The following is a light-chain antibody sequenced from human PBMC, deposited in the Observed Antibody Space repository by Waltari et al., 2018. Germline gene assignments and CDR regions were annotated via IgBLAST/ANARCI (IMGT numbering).Light chain of an antibody. Sequence: ESVLTQSPGTLSLSPGARATLSCRASQSVSSNYLAWYQQKPGQAPRLLIYGASSRATGIPDRFSGSGSGTDFTLTISRLEPEDFAVYYCQQYGRSPYTFGQGTKLEIK. V-gene: IGKV3-20*01. CDR3: QQYGRSPYT. CDR1: QSVSSNY. CDR2: GAS. J-gene: IGKJ2*01.